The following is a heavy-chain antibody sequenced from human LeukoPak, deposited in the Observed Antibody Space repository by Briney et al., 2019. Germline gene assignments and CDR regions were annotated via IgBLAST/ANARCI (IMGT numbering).Heavy chain of an antibody. J-gene: IGHJ3*02. CDR1: GFTFSSYS. Sequence: GGSLRLSCAASGFTFSSYSMNRVRQAPGKGLEWVSYISSSSSTIYYADSVKGRFTISRDNAKNSLYLQMNSLRAEDTAVYYCARDLRWELPNAFDIWGQGTMVTVSS. V-gene: IGHV3-48*01. CDR3: ARDLRWELPNAFDI. D-gene: IGHD1-26*01. CDR2: ISSSSSTI.